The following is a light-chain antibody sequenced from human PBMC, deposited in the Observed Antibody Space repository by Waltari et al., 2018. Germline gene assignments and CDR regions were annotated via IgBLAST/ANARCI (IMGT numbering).Light chain of an antibody. CDR1: NLGRKD. CDR3: QAWDSATVV. CDR2: QET. J-gene: IGLJ2*01. Sequence: SYELIQPPSVSVSPGQRASITCSAENLGRKDVCWYQQKPGQAPVLIIYQETERPSGIPERFSGSNSGNTATLTISGTQTLDEADYYCQAWDSATVVFGGGTKLTVL. V-gene: IGLV3-1*01.